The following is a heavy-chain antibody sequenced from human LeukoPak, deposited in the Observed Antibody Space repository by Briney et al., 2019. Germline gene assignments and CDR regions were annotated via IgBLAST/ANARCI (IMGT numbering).Heavy chain of an antibody. D-gene: IGHD3-10*01. CDR2: IHHSGST. CDR1: GGPFSGYY. V-gene: IGHV4-34*01. Sequence: PSDTLSLTCAVYGGPFSGYYWSWIRHPPGKGLEWIGEIHHSGSTNYNPSLKSRVTLYVDTSNNHIPHELSSLTAADTAAYYCARSWAHTLLPWGQGTLVTVSS. J-gene: IGHJ5*02. CDR3: ARSWAHTLLP.